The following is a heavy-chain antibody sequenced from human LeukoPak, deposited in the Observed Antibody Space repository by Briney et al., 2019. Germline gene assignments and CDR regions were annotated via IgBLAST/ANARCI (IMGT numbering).Heavy chain of an antibody. CDR3: ARVGYCSSTSCSSETHDY. CDR1: GFTFSSYS. Sequence: GGSLRLSCAASGFTFSSYSMNWVCQAPGKGLEWVSSISSSSSYIYYADSVKGRFTISRDNAKNSLYLQMNSLRAEDTAVYYCARVGYCSSTSCSSETHDYWGQGTLVTVSS. J-gene: IGHJ4*02. D-gene: IGHD2-2*03. CDR2: ISSSSSYI. V-gene: IGHV3-21*01.